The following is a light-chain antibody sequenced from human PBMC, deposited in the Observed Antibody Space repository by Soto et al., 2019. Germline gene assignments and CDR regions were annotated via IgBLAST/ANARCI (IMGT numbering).Light chain of an antibody. CDR2: GAS. Sequence: EIVLTQSPGTLSLSPGERVTLSCRASQSVSSNYLAWYQQKPGQAPRLLIYGASSRATGIPDWFSGSGSGTDFTLTINSLDPEDFAVYYCQQYGNSPLTFGAGTKVAIK. V-gene: IGKV3-20*01. CDR1: QSVSSNY. J-gene: IGKJ4*01. CDR3: QQYGNSPLT.